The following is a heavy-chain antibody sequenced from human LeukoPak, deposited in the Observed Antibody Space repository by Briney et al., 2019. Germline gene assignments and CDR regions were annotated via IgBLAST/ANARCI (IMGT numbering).Heavy chain of an antibody. J-gene: IGHJ4*02. CDR1: GASVTTRSYY. CDR3: ACLNSSGYYGGY. D-gene: IGHD3-22*01. Sequence: SETLSHTCSVFGASVTTRSYYWGWIRQSPGKGLEWIGSMYNGGRTYYNPSLKSRVTISRDTSKNQFSLKLSSVTAADTAVYYCACLNSSGYYGGYWGQGTLVTVSS. CDR2: MYNGGRT. V-gene: IGHV4-39*07.